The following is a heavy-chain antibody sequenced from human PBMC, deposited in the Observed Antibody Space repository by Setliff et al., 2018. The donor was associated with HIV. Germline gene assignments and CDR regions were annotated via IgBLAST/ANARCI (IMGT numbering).Heavy chain of an antibody. CDR2: MNTATGRP. J-gene: IGHJ4*02. CDR1: GYIFTTYA. CDR3: ARGGYDWNGIDH. D-gene: IGHD1-20*01. V-gene: IGHV7-4-1*02. Sequence: ASVKVSCKASGYIFTTYALNWVRQAPGQGLEWMGWMNTATGRPTYAQAFRGRFALSLDTSVNTAYLQISYLKAEEDTAVYYCARGGYDWNGIDHWGPGTLVTVSS.